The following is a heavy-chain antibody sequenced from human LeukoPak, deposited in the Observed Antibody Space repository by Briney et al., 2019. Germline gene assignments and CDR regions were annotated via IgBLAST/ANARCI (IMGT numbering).Heavy chain of an antibody. CDR3: ATGYSGYHSNYYYMDV. V-gene: IGHV3-21*01. D-gene: IGHD5-12*01. J-gene: IGHJ6*03. CDR2: ISSSSSDI. Sequence: PGGYLRLYCAVSEFSFSRFGMTWVRQAPGKGLEWVSSISSSSSDIYYVDSVKGRFTISRDNSKNSLYLQMNSLRAEDTAVYYCATGYSGYHSNYYYMDVWGKGTTVTVSS. CDR1: EFSFSRFG.